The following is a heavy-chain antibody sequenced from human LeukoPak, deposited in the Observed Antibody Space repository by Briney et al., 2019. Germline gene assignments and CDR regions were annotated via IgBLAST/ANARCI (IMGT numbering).Heavy chain of an antibody. V-gene: IGHV1-18*01. CDR3: AKLLDNYYRGMDV. D-gene: IGHD1-1*01. Sequence: GASVKVSCKASGYTFTSYGISWVRQAPGQGLEWMGWISTYNGNTNYAQKLQGRVTMTSATSTSTAYMELRSLRSDGTAVYYCAKLLDNYYRGMDVWGQGTTVTVSS. CDR1: GYTFTSYG. CDR2: ISTYNGNT. J-gene: IGHJ6*02.